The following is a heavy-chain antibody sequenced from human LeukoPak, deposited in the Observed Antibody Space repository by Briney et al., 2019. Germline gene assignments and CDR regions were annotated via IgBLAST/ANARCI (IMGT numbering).Heavy chain of an antibody. J-gene: IGHJ4*02. CDR2: VSAGGIT. CDR3: ANRLYLEDLPGSFFDH. V-gene: IGHV3-23*01. D-gene: IGHD3-10*01. Sequence: GGSLRLYCAASGFTFDNYAMSWVRQVPGKGLEWVSAVSAGGITHYGDSVRGRFTVSRDNSRNTLYLEMDNLRVEDTAVYYCANRLYLEDLPGSFFDHWGRGTLVTVSS. CDR1: GFTFDNYA.